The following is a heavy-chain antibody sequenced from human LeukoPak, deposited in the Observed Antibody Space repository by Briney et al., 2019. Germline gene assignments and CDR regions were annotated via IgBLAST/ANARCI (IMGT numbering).Heavy chain of an antibody. D-gene: IGHD3-10*01. CDR3: ANHLWFGDTGYFDS. V-gene: IGHV1-2*02. CDR1: GYTFTDYY. J-gene: IGHJ4*02. CDR2: VKPDSGDT. Sequence: ASVKVSCKASGYTFTDYYIQWLRQAPGQGPEWMGWVKPDSGDTYYAQKLQGRFTMTRDTSISTAFMELSMLTSADTAVYYCANHLWFGDTGYFDSWGQGTLVVVSS.